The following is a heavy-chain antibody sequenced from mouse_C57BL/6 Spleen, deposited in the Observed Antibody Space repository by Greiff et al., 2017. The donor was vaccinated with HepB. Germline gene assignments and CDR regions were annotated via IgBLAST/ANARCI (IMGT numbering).Heavy chain of an antibody. CDR2: INPNNGGT. Sequence: VQLQQSGPELVKPGASVKIPCKASGYTFTDYNMDWVKQSHGKSLEWIGDINPNNGGTIYNQKFKGKATLTVDKSSSTAYMELRSLTSEDTAVYYCARPTDYGYDGYFDVWGTGTMVTVSS. D-gene: IGHD2-2*01. V-gene: IGHV1-18*01. J-gene: IGHJ1*03. CDR3: ARPTDYGYDGYFDV. CDR1: GYTFTDYN.